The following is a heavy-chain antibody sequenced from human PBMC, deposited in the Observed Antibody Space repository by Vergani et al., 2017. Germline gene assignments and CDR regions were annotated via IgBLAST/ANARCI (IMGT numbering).Heavy chain of an antibody. D-gene: IGHD2-15*01. J-gene: IGHJ4*02. CDR1: GGTFSSYA. CDR3: ARAKRDRTFDY. Sequence: QVQLVQSGAEVKKPGSSVKVSCKASGGTFSSYAISWVRQAPGQGLEWMGGIIPNSGGTNYAQKFQGRVTMTRDTSISTAYMELSRLRSDDTAVYYCARAKRDRTFDYWGQGTLVTVSS. CDR2: IIPNSGGT. V-gene: IGHV1-2*02.